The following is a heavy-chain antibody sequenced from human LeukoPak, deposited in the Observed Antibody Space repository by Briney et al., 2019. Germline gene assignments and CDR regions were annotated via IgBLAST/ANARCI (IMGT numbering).Heavy chain of an antibody. CDR2: IKQDGSEK. J-gene: IGHJ3*02. CDR1: GFTFSSYW. CDR3: ARGNQLLYSDAFDI. Sequence: GGSLRLSCAASGFTFSSYWMSWVRQAPGKGLEWVANIKQDGSEKYYVDSVKGRFTISRDNAKNSLYLQMNSLNTEDTAVYYCARGNQLLYSDAFDIWGQGTMVTVSS. D-gene: IGHD2-2*02. V-gene: IGHV3-7*03.